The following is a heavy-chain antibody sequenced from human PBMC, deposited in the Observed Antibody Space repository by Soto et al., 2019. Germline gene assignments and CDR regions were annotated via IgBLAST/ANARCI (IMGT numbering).Heavy chain of an antibody. CDR2: IYPGDSDT. J-gene: IGHJ6*02. Sequence: GESLKISCKGSGYSFTSYWIGWVRQMPGKGLEWMGIIYPGDSDTRYSPSFQGQVTISADKSISTAYLQWSSLKASDTAMYYCSTLATMIVVVPTKDYYGMDVWGQGTTVTVSS. CDR3: STLATMIVVVPTKDYYGMDV. V-gene: IGHV5-51*01. D-gene: IGHD3-22*01. CDR1: GYSFTSYW.